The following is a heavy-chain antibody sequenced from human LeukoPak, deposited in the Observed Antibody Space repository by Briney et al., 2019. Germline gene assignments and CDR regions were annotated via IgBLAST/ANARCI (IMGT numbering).Heavy chain of an antibody. CDR2: ISWNSGSI. CDR1: GFTFDDYA. D-gene: IGHD3-10*02. V-gene: IGHV3-9*01. Sequence: GGSLRFSCAASGFTFDDYAMHWVRHAPGKGLEWVSGISWNSGSIGYADSVKGRFTISRDNAKNSLYLKMNSLRAEDTAVYYCAELGITMIGGVWGKGTTVTISS. CDR3: AELGITMIGGV. J-gene: IGHJ6*04.